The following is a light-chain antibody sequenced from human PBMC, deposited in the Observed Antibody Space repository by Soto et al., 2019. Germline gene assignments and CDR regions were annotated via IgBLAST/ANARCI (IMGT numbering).Light chain of an antibody. J-gene: IGLJ1*01. CDR1: SSDVGGYKY. CDR2: DVS. V-gene: IGLV2-14*01. CDR3: SSYTSSSTRV. Sequence: QSALTQPASVSGPPGQSITISCTGTSSDVGGYKYVSWYQQHPGEAPKLMIFDVSNRPSGVSNRFSGSKSGNTGSLTISGLQAEDEADYYCSSYTSSSTRVFGTGTKVTVL.